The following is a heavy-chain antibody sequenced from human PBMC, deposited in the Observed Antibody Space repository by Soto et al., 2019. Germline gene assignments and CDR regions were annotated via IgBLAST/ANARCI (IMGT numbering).Heavy chain of an antibody. J-gene: IGHJ4*02. D-gene: IGHD1-7*01. CDR3: ARGRNYGFDY. CDR2: TLYRSNQWYY. V-gene: IGHV6-1*01. CDR1: GDSVSTDSAA. Sequence: QVQLQQSGPGLVKPSQTLSLTCAISGDSVSTDSAAWNWIRQSPSRGLEWLGRTLYRSNQWYYDNAVSVKSRLILNPDTSKNQFSLQLNSVTPEDTAVYYCARGRNYGFDYWGQGTLVTVSS.